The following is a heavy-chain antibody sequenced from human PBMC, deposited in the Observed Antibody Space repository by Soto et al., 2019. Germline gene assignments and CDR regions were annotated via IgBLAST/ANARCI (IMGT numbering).Heavy chain of an antibody. CDR1: GGTFSSYA. Sequence: SVKVSCKASGGTFSSYAISWVRQAPGQGLEWMGGIIPIFGTANYAQKFQGRVTITADESTSTAYMELSSLRSEDTAVYYCAGARGYRALGPKYSFDYWGQGTLLTGSS. D-gene: IGHD5-18*01. V-gene: IGHV1-69*13. J-gene: IGHJ4*02. CDR3: AGARGYRALGPKYSFDY. CDR2: IIPIFGTA.